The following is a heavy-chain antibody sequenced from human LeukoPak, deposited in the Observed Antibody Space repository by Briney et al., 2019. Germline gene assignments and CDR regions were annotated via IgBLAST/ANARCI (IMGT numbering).Heavy chain of an antibody. CDR2: INHSGST. CDR1: GGSFSGYY. J-gene: IGHJ4*02. D-gene: IGHD1-26*01. V-gene: IGHV4-34*01. CDR3: ARGGVGSAGYYFDY. Sequence: SETLSLTCAVYGGSFSGYYWSWIRQPPVKGLEWIGKINHSGSTNYNPSLKSRVTISVDTSKNQFSLKLSSVAAADTAVYYCARGGVGSAGYYFDYWGQGTLVTVSS.